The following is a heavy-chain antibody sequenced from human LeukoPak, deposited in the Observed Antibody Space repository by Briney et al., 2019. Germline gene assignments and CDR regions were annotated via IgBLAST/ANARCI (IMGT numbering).Heavy chain of an antibody. Sequence: ASVKVSCKASGYTFTSYGISWVRQAPGQGLEWMGWISAYNGNTNYAQKLQGRVTMTTDTSTSTAYMELRSLRSDDTAVYYCARGGRYCSSTSCHRVWFDPWGQGTLVTVSS. V-gene: IGHV1-18*01. CDR3: ARGGRYCSSTSCHRVWFDP. CDR1: GYTFTSYG. CDR2: ISAYNGNT. D-gene: IGHD2-2*01. J-gene: IGHJ5*02.